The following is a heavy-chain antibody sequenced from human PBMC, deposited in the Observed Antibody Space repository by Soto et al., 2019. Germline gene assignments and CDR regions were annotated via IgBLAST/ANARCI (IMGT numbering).Heavy chain of an antibody. Sequence: QVQLQQWGAGLLKPSETLSLTCAVYGGSFSGYYWSWIRQPPGKGLEWIGEINHSGSTNYNPSLKSRVTISVDTSKNQFSLKLSSVTAADTAVYYCARFARYSYAPGGVDYWGQGTLVTVSS. CDR3: ARFARYSYAPGGVDY. CDR1: GGSFSGYY. V-gene: IGHV4-34*01. D-gene: IGHD5-18*01. J-gene: IGHJ4*02. CDR2: INHSGST.